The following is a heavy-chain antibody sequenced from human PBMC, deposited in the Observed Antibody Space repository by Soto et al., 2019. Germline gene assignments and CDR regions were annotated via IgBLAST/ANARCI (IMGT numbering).Heavy chain of an antibody. V-gene: IGHV1-69*13. D-gene: IGHD5-12*01. Sequence: GASVKVSCKASGGTFSSYAISWVRQAPGQRLEWMGGINPIFGTASYEQKFQGRVTITADESPSTAYMELRRLRSEETVVYYCAREGVATMSDYWGQGTLVTVSS. CDR3: AREGVATMSDY. J-gene: IGHJ4*02. CDR1: GGTFSSYA. CDR2: INPIFGTA.